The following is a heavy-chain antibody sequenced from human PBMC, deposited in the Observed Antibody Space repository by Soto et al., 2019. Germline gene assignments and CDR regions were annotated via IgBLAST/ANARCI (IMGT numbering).Heavy chain of an antibody. Sequence: SATRSLDCSVSGGSLSRYYWSWLRQPPGKGLWWIGYAYYSGDTGYNPSLQSRVTMAVDTSKNQVSLKLTSVTAADTAVYYCSIYRRTYGGGGTGEFKQNWFDPCGQGALVTIS. J-gene: IGHJ5*02. CDR1: GGSLSRYY. CDR2: AYYSGDT. D-gene: IGHD2-8*01. V-gene: IGHV4-59*01. CDR3: SIYRRTYGGGGTGEFKQNWFDP.